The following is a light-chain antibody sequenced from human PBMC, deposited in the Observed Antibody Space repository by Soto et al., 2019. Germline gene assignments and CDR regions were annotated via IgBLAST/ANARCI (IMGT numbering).Light chain of an antibody. CDR2: SNN. CDR3: AAWDDSLNGVV. V-gene: IGLV1-44*01. CDR1: SSNIGSNT. J-gene: IGLJ2*01. Sequence: QSVLTQPPSASGTPGQRVTISCSGSSSNIGSNTVNWYQQLPGTAPKLLIYSNNQRPSGVPDRFSGSKSGTSASLSLSGLQSADEADYYCAAWDDSLNGVVFGGGTK.